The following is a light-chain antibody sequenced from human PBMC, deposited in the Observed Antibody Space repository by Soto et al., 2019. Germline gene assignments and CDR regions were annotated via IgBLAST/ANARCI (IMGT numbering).Light chain of an antibody. CDR1: SSDVGRYNL. J-gene: IGLJ1*01. CDR3: CSYAGSSSYV. CDR2: EGS. Sequence: QSALTQPASVSGSPGQSITISCTGSSSDVGRYNLVSWYQHHPGKAPKLIIYEGSQRPSGVSNRFFGSKSGNTAFLTISGLQAEDEADYHCCSYAGSSSYVFGPGTKLTVL. V-gene: IGLV2-23*01.